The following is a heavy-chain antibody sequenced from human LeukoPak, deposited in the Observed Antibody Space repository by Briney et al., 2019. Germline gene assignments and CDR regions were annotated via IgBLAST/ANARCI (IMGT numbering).Heavy chain of an antibody. CDR1: GGSISSYY. CDR3: ERDALPRGYCSSTSCPKSVYYYMDV. V-gene: IGHV4-4*07. CDR2: SYTSGST. J-gene: IGHJ6*03. Sequence: SETLFLTCTVSGGSISSYYWSWIRQPAGNGLEWIGRSYTSGSTNYNPSLKSRVTMSVDTSKNQFSLKLISVTAADTAVYYCERDALPRGYCSSTSCPKSVYYYMDVWGKGTTVTVSS. D-gene: IGHD2-2*01.